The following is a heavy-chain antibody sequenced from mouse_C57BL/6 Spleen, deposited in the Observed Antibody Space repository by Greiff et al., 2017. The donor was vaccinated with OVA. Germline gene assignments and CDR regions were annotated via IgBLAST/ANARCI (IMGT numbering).Heavy chain of an antibody. D-gene: IGHD6-5*01. CDR1: GYSITSGYD. CDR3: ARGLSHYFDY. Sequence: EVQLVESGPGMVKPSQSLSLTCTVTGYSITSGYDWHWIRHFPGNKLEWMGYISYSGSTNYNPSLKSRISITHDTSKNHFFLKLNSVTTEDTATYYCARGLSHYFDYWGQGTTLTVSS. J-gene: IGHJ2*01. V-gene: IGHV3-1*01. CDR2: ISYSGST.